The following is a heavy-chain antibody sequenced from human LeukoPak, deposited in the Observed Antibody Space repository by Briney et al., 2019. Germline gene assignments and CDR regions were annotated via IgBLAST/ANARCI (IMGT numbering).Heavy chain of an antibody. CDR1: GGTFSSYA. CDR2: IIPIFGTA. Sequence: SVKVSCKASGGTFSSYAISWVRQAPGQGLEWMGGIIPIFGTANYAQKFQGRVTITADESTSTAYMELSSLRSEDTAVYYCARVDIVVVPAAMWAFDIWGQGTMVTVSS. J-gene: IGHJ3*02. D-gene: IGHD2-2*03. CDR3: ARVDIVVVPAAMWAFDI. V-gene: IGHV1-69*13.